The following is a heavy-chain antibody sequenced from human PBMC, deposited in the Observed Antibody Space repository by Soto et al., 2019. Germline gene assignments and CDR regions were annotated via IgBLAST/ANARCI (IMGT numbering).Heavy chain of an antibody. D-gene: IGHD6-13*01. CDR1: GFTFSSYA. Sequence: QVQLVESGGGVVQPGRSLRLSCAASGFTFSSYAMHCVRQAPGKGLEWVAVISYDGSNKYYADSVKGRFTISRDNSKNTLYLQMNSLRAEDTAVYYCESDDSSWYYFDYWGAGTMVAVSS. CDR3: ESDDSSWYYFDY. CDR2: ISYDGSNK. V-gene: IGHV3-30-3*01. J-gene: IGHJ4*02.